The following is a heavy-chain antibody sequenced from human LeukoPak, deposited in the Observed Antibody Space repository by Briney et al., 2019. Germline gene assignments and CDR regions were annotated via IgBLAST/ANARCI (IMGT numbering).Heavy chain of an antibody. CDR3: ASEKWGTEFDAFDI. J-gene: IGHJ3*02. Sequence: GGSLRFSCAASGFTFHTYAMMWVRQAPGKGLEWVSSTRVSDGGAFYADSVKGRFTISRDNSENTLFLQMNSLRAEDTAVYYCASEKWGTEFDAFDIWGQGTMVTVSS. CDR2: TRVSDGGA. D-gene: IGHD1-26*01. V-gene: IGHV3-23*01. CDR1: GFTFHTYA.